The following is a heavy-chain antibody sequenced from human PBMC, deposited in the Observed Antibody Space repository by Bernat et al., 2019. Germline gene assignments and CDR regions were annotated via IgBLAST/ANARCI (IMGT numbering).Heavy chain of an antibody. Sequence: EVQLVESGGGLVQPGGSLRLSCAASGFTFSTYSMNWVRQAPGKGLEWVSYISTSSSTIYYADSVKGRFTISRDNAKNSLYLQMNSLRAEDTAVYYCAKWDMYYYDSSGYSLFDYWGQGTLVTVSS. D-gene: IGHD3-22*01. CDR1: GFTFSTYS. V-gene: IGHV3-48*01. J-gene: IGHJ4*02. CDR3: AKWDMYYYDSSGYSLFDY. CDR2: ISTSSSTI.